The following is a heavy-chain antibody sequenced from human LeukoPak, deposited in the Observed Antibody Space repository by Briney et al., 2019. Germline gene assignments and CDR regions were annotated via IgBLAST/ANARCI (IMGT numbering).Heavy chain of an antibody. CDR2: IGAYNGNT. V-gene: IGHV1-18*01. CDR1: GYTFTSYG. CDR3: ARELDLVAGFDY. Sequence: GASVKVSCKASGYTFTSYGISWGRQAPGHGLEWMGWIGAYNGNTNYAQNLKGRVTMTTDTSTSTAYMELRSMRSDDTAVYYCARELDLVAGFDYCGQGTLVTVSS. D-gene: IGHD6-19*01. J-gene: IGHJ4*02.